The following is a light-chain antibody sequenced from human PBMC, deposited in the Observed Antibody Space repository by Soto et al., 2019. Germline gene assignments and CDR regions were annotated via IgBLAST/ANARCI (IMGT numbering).Light chain of an antibody. V-gene: IGLV1-44*01. J-gene: IGLJ3*02. CDR2: SNT. Sequence: QSVLTQPPSASATPGQRVTISCSGRSSNFGSMAINWYQQVPGAAPKLLIYSNTQRPSGVPGRFSGSKSATSASLAISGLQSEDEADYYCAAWDGSLNGRVFGGGTKLTVL. CDR3: AAWDGSLNGRV. CDR1: SSNFGSMA.